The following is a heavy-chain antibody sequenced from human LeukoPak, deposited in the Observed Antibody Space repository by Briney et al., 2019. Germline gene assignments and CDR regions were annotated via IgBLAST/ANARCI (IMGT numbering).Heavy chain of an antibody. J-gene: IGHJ4*02. Sequence: GRSLRLSCAASGFTFSSYAMHWVRQAPGKGLEWVAVISYGGSNKYYADSVKGRFTISRDNSKNTLYLQMNSLRAEDTAVYYCAGDKLYYFDYWGQGTLVTVSS. D-gene: IGHD2/OR15-2a*01. V-gene: IGHV3-30*04. CDR2: ISYGGSNK. CDR3: AGDKLYYFDY. CDR1: GFTFSSYA.